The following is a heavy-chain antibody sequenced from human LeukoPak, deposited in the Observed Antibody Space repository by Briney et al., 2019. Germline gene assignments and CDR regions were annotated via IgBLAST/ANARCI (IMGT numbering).Heavy chain of an antibody. CDR2: IYYSGST. Sequence: KPSETLSLTCTVSGGSITSYQWSWFRQTPGKGLEWIGCIYYSGSTNYNPSLKSRVTISVDTSKNQFSLKLSSVTAADTAVYYCARGEFGELLWDAFDIWGQGTMVTVSS. CDR3: ARGEFGELLWDAFDI. J-gene: IGHJ3*02. CDR1: GGSITSYQ. V-gene: IGHV4-59*01. D-gene: IGHD3-10*01.